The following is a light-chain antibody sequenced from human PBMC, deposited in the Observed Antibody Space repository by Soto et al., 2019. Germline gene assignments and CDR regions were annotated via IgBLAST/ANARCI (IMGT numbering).Light chain of an antibody. CDR2: DVS. J-gene: IGLJ1*01. CDR1: SSDVGSYDL. CDR3: CSYAGSTTYV. V-gene: IGLV2-23*02. Sequence: QSALTQPASVSGSPRQSITISCTGNSSDVGSYDLVSWYQQHPGKAPKLIIYDVSKRPSGVSSRFSGSKSGNTASLTISGLQAEDEADYYCCSYAGSTTYVFGTGTKVT.